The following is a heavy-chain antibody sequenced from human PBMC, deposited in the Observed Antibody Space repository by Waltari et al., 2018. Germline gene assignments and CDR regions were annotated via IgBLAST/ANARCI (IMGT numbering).Heavy chain of an antibody. CDR1: GGSFSGYY. J-gene: IGHJ4*02. CDR2: INHSGST. V-gene: IGHV4-34*01. D-gene: IGHD3-3*01. CDR3: ARGGIFDY. Sequence: QVQLQQWGAGLLKPSETLSLTCAVYGGSFSGYYWSWIRQPPGKGLEWIGEINHSGSTNYNPSLNSRVTISVDTSKNQFSLKLSSVTASDTAVYYCARGGIFDYWGQGTLVTVSS.